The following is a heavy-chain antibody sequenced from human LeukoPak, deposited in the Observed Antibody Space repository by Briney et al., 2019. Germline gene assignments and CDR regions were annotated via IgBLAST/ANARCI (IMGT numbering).Heavy chain of an antibody. CDR1: GGSFSGYY. D-gene: IGHD3-22*01. CDR2: INHSGST. Sequence: SETLSLTCAVYGGSFSGYYWSWIRQPPGKGLDWMGEINHSGSTNYNPSLKSRVTISVDTSKNQFSLKLSSVTAADTAVYYCARGYYYDRPYFDYWGQGTLVTVSS. V-gene: IGHV4-34*01. CDR3: ARGYYYDRPYFDY. J-gene: IGHJ4*02.